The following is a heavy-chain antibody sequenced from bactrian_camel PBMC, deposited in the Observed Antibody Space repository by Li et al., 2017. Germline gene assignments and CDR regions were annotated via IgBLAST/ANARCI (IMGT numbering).Heavy chain of an antibody. CDR1: AFTFSNYA. CDR3: AADRPGGYYSYAY. CDR2: INIAGDDT. D-gene: IGHD2*01. Sequence: VQLVESGGGLVQPGGSLRLSCVASAFTFSNYAMSWVRQAPGKGLEWVTRINIAGDDTIYADSVKGRFTISRDNAKNTVYLQMNSLEAEDTGMYYCAADRPGGYYSYAYWGQGTQVTVS. V-gene: IGHV3S35*01. J-gene: IGHJ4*01.